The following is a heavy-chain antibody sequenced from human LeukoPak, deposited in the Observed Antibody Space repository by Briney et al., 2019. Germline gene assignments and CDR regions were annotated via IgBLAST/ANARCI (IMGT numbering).Heavy chain of an antibody. V-gene: IGHV3-13*01. J-gene: IGHJ4*02. CDR2: IGTAGDT. CDR3: ARQMTPHGNFDY. Sequence: GGSLRLSCAASGFTLSNFATHWVRQATGKGLEWASAIGTAGDTFYPGSVKGRFTISRENAKNSLYLQMNSLRAEDTAVYYCARQMTPHGNFDYWGQGTLVTVSS. CDR1: GFTLSNFA. D-gene: IGHD1-26*01.